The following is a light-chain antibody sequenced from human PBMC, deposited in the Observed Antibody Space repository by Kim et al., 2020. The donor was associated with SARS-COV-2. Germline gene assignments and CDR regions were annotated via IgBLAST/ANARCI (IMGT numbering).Light chain of an antibody. CDR2: DAS. V-gene: IGKV1-33*01. J-gene: IGKJ4*02. CDR3: QQYDSHPRT. Sequence: DIQMTQSPSSLSASVGDRISITCQSSQDIRICLAWYQQKPEKAPERLIYDASNLHTGVPSRFSGSGSGTHFTLTISSLQPEDIATYYCQQYDSHPRTFGGGTKVDIK. CDR1: QDIRIC.